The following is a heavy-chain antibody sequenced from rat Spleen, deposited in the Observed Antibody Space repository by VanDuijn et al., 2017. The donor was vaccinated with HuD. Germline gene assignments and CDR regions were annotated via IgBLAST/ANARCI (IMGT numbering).Heavy chain of an antibody. D-gene: IGHD1-12*03. CDR1: GFTFSNYG. CDR2: ISYDDRST. CDR3: TRGWLSPYNWFAY. Sequence: EVQLVESGGGLVQPGRSLKLSCAASGFTFSNYGMAWVRQTPTKGLEWVATISYDDRSTYYRDSVKGRFTISRDNTKNTLYLQMDNLRSEDTATYYCTRGWLSPYNWFAYWGQGVMVTVSS. V-gene: IGHV5-29*01. J-gene: IGHJ2*01.